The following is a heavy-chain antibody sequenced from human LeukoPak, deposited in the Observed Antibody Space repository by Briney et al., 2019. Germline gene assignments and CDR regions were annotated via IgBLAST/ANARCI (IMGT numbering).Heavy chain of an antibody. D-gene: IGHD3-10*01. CDR2: MNPNSGNT. CDR1: GYTSTSYG. J-gene: IGHJ2*01. CDR3: ARGIITLDSYWYFDL. V-gene: IGHV1-8*03. Sequence: ASVKVSCKASGYTSTSYGINWVRQATGQGLEWMGWMNPNSGNTGYAQKFQGRVTITRNTSISTAYMELSSLRSEDTAVYYCARGIITLDSYWYFDLWGRGTLVTVSS.